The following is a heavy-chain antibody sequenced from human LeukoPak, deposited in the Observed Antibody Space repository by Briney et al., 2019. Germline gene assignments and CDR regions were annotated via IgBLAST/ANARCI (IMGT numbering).Heavy chain of an antibody. D-gene: IGHD1-26*01. CDR3: ARGPGIVGANYYYYYYGMDV. J-gene: IGHJ6*02. CDR2: INHSGST. V-gene: IGHV4-34*01. CDR1: GGSFSGYY. Sequence: SETLSLTCAVYGGSFSGYYWSWIRQPPGKGLEWIGEINHSGSTNYNPSLKSRVTISVDTSKNQFSLKLSSVTAADTAVYYCARGPGIVGANYYYYYYGMDVWGQGTLVTVSS.